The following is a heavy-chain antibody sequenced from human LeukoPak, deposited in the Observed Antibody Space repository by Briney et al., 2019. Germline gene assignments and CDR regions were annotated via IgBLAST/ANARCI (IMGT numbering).Heavy chain of an antibody. V-gene: IGHV1-46*03. D-gene: IGHD3-9*01. J-gene: IGHJ1*01. CDR3: ARGGEMVTIINGFQH. CDR1: GYTFTSYY. Sequence: ASVKVSCKASGYTFTSYYMHWVRQAPGQGLEWMGIINPSGGSTSYAQKFQGRVTMTRDTSTSTVYMELSSLRSEDTAVYYCARGGEMVTIINGFQHWGQGTLVTVSS. CDR2: INPSGGST.